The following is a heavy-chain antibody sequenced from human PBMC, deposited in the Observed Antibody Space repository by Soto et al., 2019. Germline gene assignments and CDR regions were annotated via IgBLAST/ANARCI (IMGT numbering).Heavy chain of an antibody. Sequence: GGSLRLSCAASGFTFDDYAMHWVRQAPGKGLEWVSGISWNSGSIGYADSVKGRFTISRDNAKNSLYLQMNSLRAEDTALYYCAKEGYCSGGSCYSSWFDPWGQGTLVTVSS. D-gene: IGHD2-15*01. CDR3: AKEGYCSGGSCYSSWFDP. CDR2: ISWNSGSI. CDR1: GFTFDDYA. V-gene: IGHV3-9*01. J-gene: IGHJ5*02.